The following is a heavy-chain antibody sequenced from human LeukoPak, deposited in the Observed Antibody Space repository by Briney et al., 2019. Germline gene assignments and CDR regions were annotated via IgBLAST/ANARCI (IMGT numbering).Heavy chain of an antibody. CDR1: GFTFSSYG. D-gene: IGHD6-19*01. J-gene: IGHJ4*02. V-gene: IGHV3-30*02. Sequence: GGSLRLSWAASGFTFSSYGMHWVRQAPGKGLEWVAFIRYDGSNKYYADSVKGRFTISRDNSKNTLYLQMNSLRAEDTAVYYCAKVRPVAGKVALFDYWGQGTLVIVSS. CDR3: AKVRPVAGKVALFDY. CDR2: IRYDGSNK.